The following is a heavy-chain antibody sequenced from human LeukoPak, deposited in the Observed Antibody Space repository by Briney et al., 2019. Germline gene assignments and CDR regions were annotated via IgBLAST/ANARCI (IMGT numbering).Heavy chain of an antibody. Sequence: PSETLSLTCTVSGGSISSSSYYWGWIRQPPGKGLEWIGSIYYSGSTYYNPSLKSRVTISVDTSKNQFSLKLSSVTAADTAVYYCARGDVSGSYLDYWGQGTLVTVSS. D-gene: IGHD1-26*01. CDR3: ARGDVSGSYLDY. CDR2: IYYSGST. J-gene: IGHJ4*02. V-gene: IGHV4-39*07. CDR1: GGSISSSSYY.